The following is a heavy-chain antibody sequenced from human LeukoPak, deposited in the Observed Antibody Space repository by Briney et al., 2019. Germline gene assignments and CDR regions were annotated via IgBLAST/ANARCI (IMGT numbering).Heavy chain of an antibody. CDR2: ISAYNGNT. CDR1: GYTFTSYG. Sequence: GASVKVSCKASGYTFTSYGISWVRQAPGQGLEWMGWISAYNGNTNYAQKLQGRVTMTTDTSTSTVYMELSSLRSEDTAVYYCARDPIFGVVDDAFDIWGQGTMVTVSS. J-gene: IGHJ3*02. CDR3: ARDPIFGVVDDAFDI. D-gene: IGHD3-3*01. V-gene: IGHV1-18*01.